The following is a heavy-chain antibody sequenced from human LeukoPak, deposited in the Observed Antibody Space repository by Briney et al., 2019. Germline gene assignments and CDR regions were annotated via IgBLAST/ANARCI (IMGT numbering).Heavy chain of an antibody. D-gene: IGHD2-21*02. CDR1: GFTFSSYS. J-gene: IGHJ5*02. V-gene: IGHV3-21*01. Sequence: GGSLRLSCAASGFTFSSYSMNWVRQAPGKGLEWVSSISSSSSYIYSADSVKGRFTISGDNAKNSLYLQMNSLRAEDTAVYYCAREVAYCGGDCSGGWFDPWGQGTLVTVSS. CDR3: AREVAYCGGDCSGGWFDP. CDR2: ISSSSSYI.